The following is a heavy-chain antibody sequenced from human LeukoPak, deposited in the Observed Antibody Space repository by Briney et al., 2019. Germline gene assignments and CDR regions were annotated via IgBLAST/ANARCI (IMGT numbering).Heavy chain of an antibody. J-gene: IGHJ4*02. CDR1: GFSFSDHW. CDR3: ARNRGWLQFDY. V-gene: IGHV3-7*03. Sequence: GGSLRLSCAASGFSFSDHWLDWVRQAPGKGLEWVAHIKGDGSQKYYVDSVKGRFTISRDNAKTSLYLQMDSLRAEDTAVYYCARNRGWLQFDYWGQGTLVAVSS. CDR2: IKGDGSQK. D-gene: IGHD5-12*01.